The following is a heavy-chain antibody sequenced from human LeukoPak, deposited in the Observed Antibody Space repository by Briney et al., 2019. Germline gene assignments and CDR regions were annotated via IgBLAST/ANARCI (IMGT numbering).Heavy chain of an antibody. CDR1: GGSIISSNYY. Sequence: SETLSLTCTVSGGSIISSNYYWVWLRQPPGKGLEWFGSIYYTGSTLYNPSLRSRVTISVDTSKNQFSLKLSSVTAAATAVYYCARQEYYGSGSYYSHFGFWGQGTLVTVSS. CDR3: ARQEYYGSGSYYSHFGF. V-gene: IGHV4-39*01. J-gene: IGHJ4*02. CDR2: IYYTGST. D-gene: IGHD3-10*01.